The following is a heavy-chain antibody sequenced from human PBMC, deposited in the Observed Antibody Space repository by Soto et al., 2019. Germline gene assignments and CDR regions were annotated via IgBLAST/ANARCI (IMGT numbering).Heavy chain of an antibody. CDR3: GTPLFYGT. Sequence: QLVESGGALVHRGGSLRISCAASGFNVSVYYMAWVRQAPGKGLEWVSLLYRGGYTHYADSVKDRFIISRANSKNTLYLQMNSLRVEGTAFYYCGTPLFYGTWGQGTLVTVSS. CDR1: GFNVSVYY. J-gene: IGHJ4*02. D-gene: IGHD1-7*01. CDR2: LYRGGYT. V-gene: IGHV3-66*01.